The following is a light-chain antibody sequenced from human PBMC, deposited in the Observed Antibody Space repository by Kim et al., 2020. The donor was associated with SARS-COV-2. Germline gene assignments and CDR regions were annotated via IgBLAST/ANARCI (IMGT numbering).Light chain of an antibody. J-gene: IGLJ2*01. Sequence: AVGQTVRITGQGDSLRSYYATWYKKKPGQAPILGIYGKNNGPSGIPDRFSGSSSGNTASLTTTGTQAGDEADYYCNSRDSNDNVLFGGGTTLTVL. CDR1: SLRSYY. CDR2: GKN. V-gene: IGLV3-19*01. CDR3: NSRDSNDNVL.